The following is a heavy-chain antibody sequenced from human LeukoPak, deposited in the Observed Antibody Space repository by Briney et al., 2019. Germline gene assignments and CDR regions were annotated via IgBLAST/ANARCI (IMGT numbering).Heavy chain of an antibody. CDR3: ARDLDRDYDFWSGYYDLGVFDP. CDR1: GYTFTGYY. D-gene: IGHD3-3*01. Sequence: GASVKVSCKASGYTFTGYYMHWVRQAPGQGLEWMGWINPNSGGTNYAQKFQGRVTMTRDTSISTAYMELSRLRSDDTAVYYCARDLDRDYDFWSGYYDLGVFDPWGQGTLVTVSS. J-gene: IGHJ5*02. V-gene: IGHV1-2*02. CDR2: INPNSGGT.